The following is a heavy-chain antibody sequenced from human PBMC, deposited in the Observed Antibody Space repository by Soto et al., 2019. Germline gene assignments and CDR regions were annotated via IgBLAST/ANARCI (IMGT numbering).Heavy chain of an antibody. Sequence: GASVKVSCKASGYSFKDHYMHWVRQAPGRGLEWVGIINPSGDHTSYAQQFRGRVAMTRDTSTSTAYMELRSLRSEDTAVYFCARISCKGGSCYFDFDHWGQGTLVTVSS. CDR2: INPSGDHT. CDR1: GYSFKDHY. D-gene: IGHD2-15*01. J-gene: IGHJ4*02. V-gene: IGHV1-46*02. CDR3: ARISCKGGSCYFDFDH.